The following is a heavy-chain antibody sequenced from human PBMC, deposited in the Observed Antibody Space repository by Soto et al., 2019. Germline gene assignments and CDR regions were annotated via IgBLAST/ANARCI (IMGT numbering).Heavy chain of an antibody. J-gene: IGHJ6*02. CDR3: ARHVPAAGYYYGMDV. CDR1: GGTFSSYA. Sequence: QVQLVQSGAEVKKPGSSVKVSCKASGGTFSSYAISWVRQAPGQGLEWMGGIIPIFGTADYAQKFQGRVTITADESASTAYMELSPLRSEDTAVYYCARHVPAAGYYYGMDVWGQGTTVTVSS. V-gene: IGHV1-69*12. CDR2: IIPIFGTA. D-gene: IGHD2-2*01.